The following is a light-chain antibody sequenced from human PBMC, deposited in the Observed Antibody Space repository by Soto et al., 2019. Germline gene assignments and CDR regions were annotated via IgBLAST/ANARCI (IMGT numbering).Light chain of an antibody. J-gene: IGKJ4*01. Sequence: EIVLTQAPTTLSVSPGERATLSCRASQTVSSNLAWYQQKPGQPTRLLVSGVSTRDTGIPARFSGSGSGTEFTLTISSLQSEDFAVYYCQQYNDWPPEVTFGGGTKVEIK. CDR3: QQYNDWPPEVT. CDR1: QTVSSN. V-gene: IGKV3D-15*01. CDR2: GVS.